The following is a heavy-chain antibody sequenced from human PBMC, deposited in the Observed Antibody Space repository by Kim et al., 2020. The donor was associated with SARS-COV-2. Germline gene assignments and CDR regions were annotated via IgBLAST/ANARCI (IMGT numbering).Heavy chain of an antibody. V-gene: IGHV3-33*01. CDR1: GFTFSSYG. CDR2: IWYDGSNK. CDR3: ARDPSEAVYSSGWYYYYGMDV. Sequence: GGSLRLSCAASGFTFSSYGMHWVRQAPGKGLEWVAVIWYDGSNKYYADSVKGRFTISRDNSKNTLYLQMNSLRAEDTAVYYCARDPSEAVYSSGWYYYYGMDVWGQGTTVTVSS. D-gene: IGHD6-19*01. J-gene: IGHJ6*02.